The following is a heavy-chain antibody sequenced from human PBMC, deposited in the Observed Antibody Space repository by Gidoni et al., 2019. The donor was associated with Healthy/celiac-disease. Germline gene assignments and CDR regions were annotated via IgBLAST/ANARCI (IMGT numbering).Heavy chain of an antibody. V-gene: IGHV5-10-1*03. CDR1: GYSFTSYW. Sequence: EVQLVQSGAEVNKPGESLRISCKGPGYSFTSYWISWVRQMPGKGLEWMGRIDPSDSYTNYSPSFQGHVTISADKSISTAYLQWSSLKASDTAMYYCARPICSGGSCSKYYFDYWGQGTLVTVSS. CDR3: ARPICSGGSCSKYYFDY. CDR2: IDPSDSYT. D-gene: IGHD2-15*01. J-gene: IGHJ4*02.